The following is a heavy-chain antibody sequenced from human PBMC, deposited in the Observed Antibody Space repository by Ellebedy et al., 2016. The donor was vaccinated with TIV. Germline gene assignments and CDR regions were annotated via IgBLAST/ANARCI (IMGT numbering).Heavy chain of an antibody. V-gene: IGHV1-69*04. D-gene: IGHD2-2*01. CDR3: ASGGGCNNSTCYEDWFDP. CDR2: IIPIIAIA. CDR1: GGTFSSYA. Sequence: AASVKVSCKASGGTFSSYAISWVRQAPGQGLEWMGRIIPIIAIANYAQKFQGRVTMTRNTSISTAYMELSSLRSEDTAVYYCASGGGCNNSTCYEDWFDPWGQGTLVTVSS. J-gene: IGHJ5*02.